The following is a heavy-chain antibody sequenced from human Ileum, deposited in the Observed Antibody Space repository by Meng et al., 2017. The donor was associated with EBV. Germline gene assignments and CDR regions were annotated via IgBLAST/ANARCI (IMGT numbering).Heavy chain of an antibody. CDR2: IFYRGNT. CDR3: VSAYDYGDYEAFAY. D-gene: IGHD4-17*01. CDR1: GDSMASSNYY. Sequence: HLQLQESGPGLGRXSESLAPPCSVSGDSMASSNYYWGWIRQSPGKALECIGTIFYRGNTFYNPYLKSRLTISVDTSKNEFSLNLRSVTAADTAVYYCVSAYDYGDYEAFAYWGLGSLVTVSS. J-gene: IGHJ4*02. V-gene: IGHV4-39*07.